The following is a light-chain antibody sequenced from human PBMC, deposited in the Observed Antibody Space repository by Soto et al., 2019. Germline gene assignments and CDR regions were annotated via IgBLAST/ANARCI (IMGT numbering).Light chain of an antibody. Sequence: EIVLTQSPGTLSLSPGERATLSCRASQSVSSSYLAWYQQKPGQAPRLLIYGASGRATGIPDRFSGSGSGTDFTLTISRLEPEDFAVYYCQQYGSSPTWTFGQGIKVEIK. J-gene: IGKJ1*01. CDR1: QSVSSSY. V-gene: IGKV3-20*01. CDR3: QQYGSSPTWT. CDR2: GAS.